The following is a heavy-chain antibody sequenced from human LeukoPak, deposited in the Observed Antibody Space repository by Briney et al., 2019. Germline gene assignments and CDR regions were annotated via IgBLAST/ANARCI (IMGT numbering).Heavy chain of an antibody. CDR1: GGTFSSYA. CDR3: ASRGYCTNGVCYSEEGLKY. D-gene: IGHD2-8*01. J-gene: IGHJ4*02. V-gene: IGHV1-69*13. Sequence: SVKVSCKASGGTFSSYAISWVRQAPGQGLEWMGGIIPIFGTANYAQKFQGRVTITADESTSTAYMELNSLRAEDTAVYYCASRGYCTNGVCYSEEGLKYWGQGTLVTVSS. CDR2: IIPIFGTA.